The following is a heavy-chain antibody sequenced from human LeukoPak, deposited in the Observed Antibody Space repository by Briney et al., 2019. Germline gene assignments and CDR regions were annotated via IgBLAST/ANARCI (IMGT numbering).Heavy chain of an antibody. D-gene: IGHD2-15*01. J-gene: IGHJ5*02. Sequence: GASVKVSCKASGYTFTSYAMHWVRQAPGQRLEWMGWINAGNGNTKYSQKFQGRVTITRDTSASTAYMELSSLRSEDTAVYYCARAGGGRNSYCSGGSCYSVGNWFDPWGQGTLVTVSS. CDR3: ARAGGGRNSYCSGGSCYSVGNWFDP. CDR2: INAGNGNT. CDR1: GYTFTSYA. V-gene: IGHV1-3*01.